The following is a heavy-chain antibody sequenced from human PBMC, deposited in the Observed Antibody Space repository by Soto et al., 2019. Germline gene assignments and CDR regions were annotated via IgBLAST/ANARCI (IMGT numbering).Heavy chain of an antibody. CDR1: GGSISSGGYS. CDR3: ARRYGYAFDI. D-gene: IGHD4-17*01. CDR2: IYHSVST. V-gene: IGHV4-30-2*02. Sequence: PSETLSLTCAVSGGSISSGGYSWSWIRQPPGKGLECIGYIYHSVSTYYNPSLKSRVTISVDRSKNQFSLKLSSVTAADTAVYYCARRYGYAFDIWGQGTMVTVSS. J-gene: IGHJ3*02.